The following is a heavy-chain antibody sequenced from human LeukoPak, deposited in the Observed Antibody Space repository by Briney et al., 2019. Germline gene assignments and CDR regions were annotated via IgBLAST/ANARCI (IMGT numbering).Heavy chain of an antibody. V-gene: IGHV4-30-4*08. CDR1: GGSISSGGYY. D-gene: IGHD3-16*02. J-gene: IGHJ4*02. CDR2: IYYSGST. Sequence: SETLSLTCTVSGGSISSGGYYWSWIRQHPGKGLEWIGYIYYSGSTYYNPSLKSRVTISVDTSKNQFSLKLSSVTAADTAVYYCARGVDYDYVWGSYRYTDCWGQGTLVTVSS. CDR3: ARGVDYDYVWGSYRYTDC.